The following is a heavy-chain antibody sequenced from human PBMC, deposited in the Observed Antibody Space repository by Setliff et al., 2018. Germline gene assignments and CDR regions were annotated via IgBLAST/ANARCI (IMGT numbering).Heavy chain of an antibody. CDR2: INNYNTNT. J-gene: IGHJ4*02. Sequence: GASVKVSCKASGYIFTRYGITWVRQAPGQGLGWMGWINNYNTNTNYAQKLQGRVAMTTDTSTSTAYMELRSLRSEDSAVYYCARINFYVSSGHYYAPDYWGQGTLVTVSS. CDR1: GYIFTRYG. D-gene: IGHD3-22*01. CDR3: ARINFYVSSGHYYAPDY. V-gene: IGHV1-18*01.